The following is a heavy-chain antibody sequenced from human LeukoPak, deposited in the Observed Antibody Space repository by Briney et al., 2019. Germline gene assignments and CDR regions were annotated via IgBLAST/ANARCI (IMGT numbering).Heavy chain of an antibody. CDR2: ISGSGGST. D-gene: IGHD3-22*01. CDR3: AKDLTFYYDSSGDY. V-gene: IGHV3-23*01. J-gene: IGHJ4*02. Sequence: EGSLRLSCAASGFTFSSYAMSWVRQAPGKGLEWVSAISGSGGSTYYADSVKGRFTISRDNSKNTLYLQMNSLRAEDTAVYYCAKDLTFYYDSSGDYWGQGTLVTVSS. CDR1: GFTFSSYA.